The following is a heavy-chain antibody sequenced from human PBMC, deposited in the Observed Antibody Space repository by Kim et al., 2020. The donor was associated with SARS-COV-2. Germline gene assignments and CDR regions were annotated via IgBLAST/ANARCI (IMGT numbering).Heavy chain of an antibody. CDR1: GFTFSSYW. J-gene: IGHJ4*01. V-gene: IGHV3-74*03. D-gene: IGHD2-21*01. CDR2: IDNDGSST. CDR3: TRANSNSDWSHDY. Sequence: GGSLRLSCAASGFTFSSYWMYWVRQAPGKGLEWVSRIDNDGSSTTYADSVKGRFTISRDNTKNTLYLQMNSLRAEDTAVYYCTRANSNSDWSHDYWGHGSLVTVSS.